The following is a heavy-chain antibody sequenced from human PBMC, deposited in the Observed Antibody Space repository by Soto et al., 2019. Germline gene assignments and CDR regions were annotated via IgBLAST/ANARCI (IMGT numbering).Heavy chain of an antibody. CDR1: GGSISSGGYF. J-gene: IGHJ3*02. CDR2: INYSGST. V-gene: IGHV4-31*03. CDR3: ARDILLWFGELPPRAHDAFDI. Sequence: QVQLQESGPGLVKPSQTLSLTCTVSGGSISSGGYFWSWIRQHPGKGLEWIGDINYSGSTYSNPSLKSRVTLSVDTSKNQFSLKLSSVTAAATDVYYCARDILLWFGELPPRAHDAFDIWGQGTMVTVSS. D-gene: IGHD3-10*01.